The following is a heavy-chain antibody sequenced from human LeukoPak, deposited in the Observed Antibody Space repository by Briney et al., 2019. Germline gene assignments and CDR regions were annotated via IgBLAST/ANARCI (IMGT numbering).Heavy chain of an antibody. CDR2: ISGSGGST. CDR3: AKEGVQLERLG. Sequence: GGSLRLSCAASGFTFSRYGMSWVRQAPGKGLGWVSAISGSGGSTYYADSVKGRFTISRDNSKNTLYLQMNSLRAEDTAVYYCAKEGVQLERLGWGQGTLVTVSS. D-gene: IGHD1-1*01. J-gene: IGHJ4*02. CDR1: GFTFSRYG. V-gene: IGHV3-23*01.